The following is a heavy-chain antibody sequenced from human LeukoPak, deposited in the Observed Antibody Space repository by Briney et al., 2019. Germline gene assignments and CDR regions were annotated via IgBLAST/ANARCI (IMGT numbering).Heavy chain of an antibody. CDR3: AKDPYSNGSYFDY. CDR2: IWYDGRDK. CDR1: GFTFSGCG. J-gene: IGHJ4*02. Sequence: GGSLRLSCAASGFTFSGCGMHWVRQAPGKGLEWVAFIWYDGRDKYYADSVKGQFTISRDNSKNTLHLQMNSLRAEDTAVYYCAKDPYSNGSYFDYWGQGTLVTVSS. V-gene: IGHV3-30*02. D-gene: IGHD5-18*01.